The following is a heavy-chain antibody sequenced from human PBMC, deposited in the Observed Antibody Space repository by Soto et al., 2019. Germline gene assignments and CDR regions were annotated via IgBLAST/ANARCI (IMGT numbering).Heavy chain of an antibody. CDR3: ARDTGNSFDY. Sequence: HVQLVQSGGELKKPGASVKVSCNTSGYTFNTYFITWVRQAPGQGLEWMGWISPHNGNTNYAEKFQGRVTMTADTITKIAYMELRNLRIDDTAVYDCARDTGNSFDYWGQETPVTGSA. CDR1: GYTFNTYF. J-gene: IGHJ4*02. CDR2: ISPHNGNT. V-gene: IGHV1-18*01.